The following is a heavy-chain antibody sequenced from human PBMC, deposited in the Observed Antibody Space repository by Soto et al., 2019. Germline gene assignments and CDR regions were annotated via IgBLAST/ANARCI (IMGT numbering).Heavy chain of an antibody. D-gene: IGHD3-22*01. CDR1: GGSISSYY. Sequence: SETLSLTCTVSGGSISSYYWSWIRQPPGKGLEWIGYIYYSGSTNYNPSLKSRVTISVDTSKNQFSLKLSSVTAADTAVYYCATGYYDSSGYHRFDYWGQGTLVTVS. J-gene: IGHJ4*02. CDR3: ATGYYDSSGYHRFDY. V-gene: IGHV4-59*01. CDR2: IYYSGST.